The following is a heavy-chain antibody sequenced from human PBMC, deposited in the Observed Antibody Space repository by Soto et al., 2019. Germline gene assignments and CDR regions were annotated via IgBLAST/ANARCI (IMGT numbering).Heavy chain of an antibody. D-gene: IGHD1-1*01. V-gene: IGHV1-8*01. J-gene: IGHJ5*02. Sequence: QVQLVQSGAEVKKPGASVKVSCKASGYTFTSYDINWVRQATGQGLEWMGWMNPNSGNTGYAQKFQGRVTMTRNTSISTAYMELSSLRSDDTTAYYCARSGQVGKWFDPWGQGTLVTVSS. CDR2: MNPNSGNT. CDR1: GYTFTSYD. CDR3: ARSGQVGKWFDP.